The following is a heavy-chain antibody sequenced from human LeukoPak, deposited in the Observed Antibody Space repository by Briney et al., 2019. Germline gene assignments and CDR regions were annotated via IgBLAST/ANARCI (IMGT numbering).Heavy chain of an antibody. J-gene: IGHJ5*02. V-gene: IGHV4-38-2*02. CDR3: ASLNSFNWFDP. D-gene: IGHD5-18*01. CDR1: GYSISSGYY. CDR2: IYHSGST. Sequence: PSETLSLTCTVSGYSISSGYYWGWIRQPPGKRLEWIGSIYHSGSTYYNPSLKSRVAISVDTSKNQFSLKLSSVTAADTAVYYCASLNSFNWFDPWGQGTLVTVSS.